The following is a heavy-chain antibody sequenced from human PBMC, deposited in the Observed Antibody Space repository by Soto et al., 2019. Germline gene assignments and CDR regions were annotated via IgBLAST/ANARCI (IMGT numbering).Heavy chain of an antibody. CDR2: ISGSGGST. V-gene: IGHV3-23*01. D-gene: IGHD3-3*01. CDR3: AKGGRNFWSGYLYGMDV. J-gene: IGHJ6*02. CDR1: GFTFSSYA. Sequence: GGSLRLSCAASGFTFSSYAMSWVRQAPGKGLEWVSAISGSGGSTYYADSVKGRFTISRDNSKNTLYLQMNSLRAEDTAVYYRAKGGRNFWSGYLYGMDVWGHGTTVTVSS.